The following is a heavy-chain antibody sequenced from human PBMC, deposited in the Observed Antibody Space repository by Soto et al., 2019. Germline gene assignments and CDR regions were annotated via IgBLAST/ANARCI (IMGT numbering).Heavy chain of an antibody. CDR2: INHSGST. J-gene: IGHJ4*02. D-gene: IGHD6-6*01. V-gene: IGHV4-34*01. Sequence: SETLSLTCAVYGGSFSGYYWSWICQPPGKGLEWIGEINHSGSTNYNPSLKSRVTISVDTSKNQFSLKLSSVTAADTAVYYCARGGQLVPGRYWGQGTLVTVSS. CDR1: GGSFSGYY. CDR3: ARGGQLVPGRY.